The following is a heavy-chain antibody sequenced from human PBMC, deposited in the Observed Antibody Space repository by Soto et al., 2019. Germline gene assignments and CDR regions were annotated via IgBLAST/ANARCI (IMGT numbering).Heavy chain of an antibody. CDR1: GGSISSYY. D-gene: IGHD3-22*01. CDR2: IYYSGST. Sequence: SETLSLTCTVSGGSISSYYWSWIRQPPGKGLVWILYIYYSGSTNYNPSLKSRVTISVDTSKNQFSLKLSSVTAADTAVYYCARLGYYYDQGYYYYYGMDVWGQGTTVTVSS. J-gene: IGHJ6*02. V-gene: IGHV4-59*08. CDR3: ARLGYYYDQGYYYYYGMDV.